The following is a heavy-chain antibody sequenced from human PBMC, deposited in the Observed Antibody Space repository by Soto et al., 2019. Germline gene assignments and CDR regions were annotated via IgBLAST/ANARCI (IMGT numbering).Heavy chain of an antibody. CDR2: IYYSGST. Sequence: LSLTCTVSGGSIRSSSYYWDLIRQPPGKGLEWIGSIYYSGSTYYNPSLKSRVTISVDTSKNQFSLKLSSVTAADTAVYYCARLATVTTHTYWGQGTLVTVSS. CDR3: ARLATVTTHTY. J-gene: IGHJ4*02. CDR1: GGSIRSSSYY. V-gene: IGHV4-39*01. D-gene: IGHD4-17*01.